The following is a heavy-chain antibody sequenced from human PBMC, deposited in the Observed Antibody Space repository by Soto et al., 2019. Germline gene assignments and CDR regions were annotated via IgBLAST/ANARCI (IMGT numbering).Heavy chain of an antibody. D-gene: IGHD3-22*01. CDR2: ISGSGGST. CDR3: AKDDYYDSSGYYGY. V-gene: IGHV3-23*01. J-gene: IGHJ4*02. CDR1: GFTFSSYA. Sequence: GGSLRLSCAASGFTFSSYAMSWVRQAPGKGLEWVSAISGSGGSTYYADSVKGRFTISRDNSKNTLYLQMNSLRAEDTAVYYCAKDDYYDSSGYYGYWGQGTLVTVSS.